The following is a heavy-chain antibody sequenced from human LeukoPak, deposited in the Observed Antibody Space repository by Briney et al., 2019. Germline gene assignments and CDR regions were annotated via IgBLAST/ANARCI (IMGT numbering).Heavy chain of an antibody. J-gene: IGHJ5*02. CDR2: IIPIFGTA. CDR1: GGTFSSYA. V-gene: IGHV1-69*13. D-gene: IGHD6-13*01. Sequence: ASVKVSCKASGGTFSSYAISWVRQAPGQGLEWMGGIIPIFGTANYAQKFQGRVTIIADESTSTAYMELSSLRSEDTAVYYCARETLGWFDPWGQGTLVTVSS. CDR3: ARETLGWFDP.